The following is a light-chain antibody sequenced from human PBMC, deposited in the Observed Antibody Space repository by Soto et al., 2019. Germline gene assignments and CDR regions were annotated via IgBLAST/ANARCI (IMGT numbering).Light chain of an antibody. Sequence: QSVLTQPASVSGSPGQSITISCTGTTSDIGGYNYVSWYQQHPGKAPKLMIYDVSNRPSGVSDRFSGSKSGNTASLTISGLQAEDEADYYCSSFTDTNTDVVLGGGTKVTVL. CDR3: SSFTDTNTDVV. J-gene: IGLJ2*01. CDR2: DVS. V-gene: IGLV2-14*01. CDR1: TSDIGGYNY.